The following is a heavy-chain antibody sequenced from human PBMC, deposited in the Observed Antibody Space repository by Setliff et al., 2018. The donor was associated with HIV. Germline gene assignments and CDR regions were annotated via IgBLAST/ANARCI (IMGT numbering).Heavy chain of an antibody. CDR2: IYHSGST. CDR3: ARGIENFWSGYIR. V-gene: IGHV4-38-2*02. CDR1: GYSISSGYY. J-gene: IGHJ4*02. Sequence: KPSETLSLTCTVSGYSISSGYYWGWIRQPPGKGLEWIGSIYHSGSTYYNPSLKSRVTISVDTSKNLFSLKMNSVTPADTAVYYCARGIENFWSGYIRWGQGTLVTVSS. D-gene: IGHD3-3*01.